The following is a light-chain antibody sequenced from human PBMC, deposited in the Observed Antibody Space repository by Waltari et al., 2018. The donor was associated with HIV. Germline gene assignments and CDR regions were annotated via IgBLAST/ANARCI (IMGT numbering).Light chain of an antibody. CDR1: QSVRSDY. V-gene: IGKV3-20*01. CDR3: QQYGGSPYT. J-gene: IGKJ2*01. CDR2: GAS. Sequence: EVVLTQSPGTLSLSPGERVILSCRASQSVRSDYLAWYQQKPGQAPRLLIYGASNRATDIPQRFSGSGSGTDFTLTISRLEPEDFAVYYCQQYGGSPYTFGQGTKLEIK.